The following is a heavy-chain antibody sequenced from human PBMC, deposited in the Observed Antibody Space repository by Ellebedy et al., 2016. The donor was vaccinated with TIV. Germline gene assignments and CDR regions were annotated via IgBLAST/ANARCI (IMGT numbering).Heavy chain of an antibody. V-gene: IGHV1-46*01. J-gene: IGHJ4*02. Sequence: ASVKVSCKASGYTFTNYFLYWVRQAPGQGLEWMGIINPTSGSSNYAQKFQGRVTMNRDTSTSTVYMVLSSLRSEDTAVYYCARGDNYYYDSSGYYYNYWGQGTLVTVSS. CDR2: INPTSGSS. D-gene: IGHD3-22*01. CDR1: GYTFTNYF. CDR3: ARGDNYYYDSSGYYYNY.